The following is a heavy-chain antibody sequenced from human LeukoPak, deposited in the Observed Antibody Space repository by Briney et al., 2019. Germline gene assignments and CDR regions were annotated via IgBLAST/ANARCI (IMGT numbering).Heavy chain of an antibody. D-gene: IGHD1-26*01. J-gene: IGHJ3*02. CDR3: ARGKPGATLAFDI. V-gene: IGHV1-69*05. CDR2: IIPIFGTA. Sequence: GASVKVSCKASGYTFTGYYMHWVRQAPGQGLEWMGGIIPIFGTANYAQKFQGRVTITTDESTSTAYMELSSLRSEDTAVYYCARGKPGATLAFDIWGQGTMVSVSS. CDR1: GYTFTGYY.